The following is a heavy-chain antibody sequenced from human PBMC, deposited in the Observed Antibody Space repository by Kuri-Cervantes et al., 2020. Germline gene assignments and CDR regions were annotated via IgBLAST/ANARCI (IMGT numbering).Heavy chain of an antibody. CDR2: ISYDGSNK. Sequence: GGSLRLSCAASGFTFSSYAMHWVRQAPGKGLEWVAVISYDGSNKYYADSVKGRLTISRDNAKNSLYLQMNSLRAEDTAVYYCARDRGGGMDVWGQGTTGTVSS. CDR3: ARDRGGGMDV. D-gene: IGHD3-10*01. V-gene: IGHV3-30-3*01. CDR1: GFTFSSYA. J-gene: IGHJ6*02.